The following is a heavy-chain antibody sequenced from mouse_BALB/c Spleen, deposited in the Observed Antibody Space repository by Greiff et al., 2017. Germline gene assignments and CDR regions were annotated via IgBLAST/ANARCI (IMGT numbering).Heavy chain of an antibody. CDR3: ARRSTMITTWFAY. J-gene: IGHJ3*01. CDR2: ISSGGGST. CDR1: GFAFSSYD. V-gene: IGHV5-12-1*01. Sequence: EVQLVESGGGLVKPGGSLKLSCAASGFAFSSYDMSWVRQTPEKRLEWVAYISSGGGSTYYPDTVKGRFTISRDNAKNTLYLQMSSLKSEDTAMYYCARRSTMITTWFAYWGQGTLVTVSA. D-gene: IGHD2-4*01.